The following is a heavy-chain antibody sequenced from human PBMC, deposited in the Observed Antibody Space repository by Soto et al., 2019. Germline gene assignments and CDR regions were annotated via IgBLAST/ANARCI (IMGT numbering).Heavy chain of an antibody. J-gene: IGHJ6*02. CDR2: ISYDGSNK. Sequence: LRLSCAASGFTFSSYAMHWVRQAPGKGLEWVAVISYDGSNKYYADSVKGRFTISRDNSKNTLYLQMNSLRAEDTAVYYCARDYDFWSGEYYYYGMDVWGQGTTVTVSS. CDR1: GFTFSSYA. CDR3: ARDYDFWSGEYYYYGMDV. D-gene: IGHD3-3*01. V-gene: IGHV3-30-3*01.